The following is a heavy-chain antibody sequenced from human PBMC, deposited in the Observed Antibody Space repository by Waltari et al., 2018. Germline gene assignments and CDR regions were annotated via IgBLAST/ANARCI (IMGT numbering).Heavy chain of an antibody. CDR3: ARDGGYYYDSSREVDY. J-gene: IGHJ4*02. D-gene: IGHD3-22*01. V-gene: IGHV3-21*01. CDR1: GFTFSSYT. Sequence: EVQLVESGGGLVTPGGSLSLSCAASGFTFSSYTMNWVRQAPGKGLEWVSSISSSSSYIYYADSVKGRFTISRDNAKNSLYLQMNSLRAEDTAVYYCARDGGYYYDSSREVDYWGQGTLVTVSS. CDR2: ISSSSSYI.